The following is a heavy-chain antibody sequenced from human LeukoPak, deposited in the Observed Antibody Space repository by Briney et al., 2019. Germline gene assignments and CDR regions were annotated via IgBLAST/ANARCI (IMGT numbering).Heavy chain of an antibody. D-gene: IGHD4-23*01. V-gene: IGHV3-30-3*01. Sequence: PGGSLRLSCAASGFTFSSYAMHWVRQAPAKGLEWVAVISHDGSNKYYADSVKGRFTISRDNSKNTLYLQMNSLRAEDTAVYYCARPSTVVHFEDAFDIWGQGTMVTVSS. J-gene: IGHJ3*02. CDR1: GFTFSSYA. CDR2: ISHDGSNK. CDR3: ARPSTVVHFEDAFDI.